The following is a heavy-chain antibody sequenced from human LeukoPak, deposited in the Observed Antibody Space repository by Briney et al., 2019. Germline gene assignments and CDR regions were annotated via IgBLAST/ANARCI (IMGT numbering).Heavy chain of an antibody. Sequence: GGSLRLSCAASGFTFSSYDMHWVRQATGKGLEWVSAIGTAGDTYYPGSVKGRFTISRENAKNSLYLQMNSLRAGDTAVYCCARGMRITMVRGVQYYFDYWGQGTLVTVSS. CDR2: IGTAGDT. J-gene: IGHJ4*02. CDR3: ARGMRITMVRGVQYYFDY. CDR1: GFTFSSYD. V-gene: IGHV3-13*01. D-gene: IGHD3-10*01.